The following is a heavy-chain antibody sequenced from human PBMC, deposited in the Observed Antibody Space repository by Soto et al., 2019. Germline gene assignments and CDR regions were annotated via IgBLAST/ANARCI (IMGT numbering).Heavy chain of an antibody. J-gene: IGHJ4*02. D-gene: IGHD3-10*01. CDR2: INDSGST. Sequence: QLQLQQWGAGLLKPSETLSLTCAVSGGSFRGYFWSWIRQSPDKGLEWIGEINDSGSTYYNPSFKSRLTISVDTSNSQISLRLTAVTAADSAVYYCRGGDFWGQGTRVTVSS. CDR3: RGGDF. V-gene: IGHV4-34*01. CDR1: GGSFRGYF.